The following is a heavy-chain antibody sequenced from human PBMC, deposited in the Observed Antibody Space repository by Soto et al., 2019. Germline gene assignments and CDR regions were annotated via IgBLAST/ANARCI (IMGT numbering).Heavy chain of an antibody. Sequence: HPGGSLRLSCAASGFDFSVYGMHWVRQAPGKGLEWVAVTSYDETNKWYADSVKGRLTISRDNSKNTVYVEMRSVRAEDTAVYYCAKESLAYCGANCFSPVDSWGQGTLVTVSS. CDR2: TSYDETNK. J-gene: IGHJ4*02. CDR1: GFDFSVYG. V-gene: IGHV3-30*18. D-gene: IGHD2-21*02. CDR3: AKESLAYCGANCFSPVDS.